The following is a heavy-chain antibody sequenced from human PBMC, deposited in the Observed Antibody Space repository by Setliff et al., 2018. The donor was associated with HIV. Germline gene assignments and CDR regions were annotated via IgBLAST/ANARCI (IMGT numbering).Heavy chain of an antibody. CDR3: GTAMYYYYGLDV. CDR2: FYTSGTT. D-gene: IGHD2-2*01. J-gene: IGHJ6*02. CDR1: GGSINRGNYY. V-gene: IGHV4-61*09. Sequence: SETLSLTCSVSGGSINRGNYYWTWIRQSAGKGLEWIGHFYTSGTTNYNPSLESRVTISVDTSKNQFSLKLSSVTAADAAVYYCGTAMYYYYGLDVWGQGIRVTVSS.